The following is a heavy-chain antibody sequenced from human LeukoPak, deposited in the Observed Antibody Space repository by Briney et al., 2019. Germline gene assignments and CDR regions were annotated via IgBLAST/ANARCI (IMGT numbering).Heavy chain of an antibody. CDR3: ARIRGAVAGSTNWFDP. J-gene: IGHJ5*02. Sequence: SETLSLTCTVSGGSISSYYRSWIRQPPGKGLEWIGYIYYSGSTNYNPSLTSRVTISVDTSKNQFSLKLSSVTAADTAVYYCARIRGAVAGSTNWFDPWGQGTLVTVSS. V-gene: IGHV4-59*01. CDR1: GGSISSYY. D-gene: IGHD6-19*01. CDR2: IYYSGST.